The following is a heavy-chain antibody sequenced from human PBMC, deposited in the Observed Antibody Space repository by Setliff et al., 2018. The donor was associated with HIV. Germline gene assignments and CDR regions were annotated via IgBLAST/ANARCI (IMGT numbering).Heavy chain of an antibody. D-gene: IGHD6-25*01. V-gene: IGHV4-39*02. J-gene: IGHJ4*02. CDR3: ARDVGSSAWPFDH. Sequence: SETLSLTCNVSGGSISGSSYYWGWIRQPPGKGLEWIGSIYHSGSASHNPSLKSRITISVDTSKNQFSLKLRSVTAADTAVYYCARDVGSSAWPFDHWGQGTLVTVSS. CDR1: GGSISGSSYY. CDR2: IYHSGSA.